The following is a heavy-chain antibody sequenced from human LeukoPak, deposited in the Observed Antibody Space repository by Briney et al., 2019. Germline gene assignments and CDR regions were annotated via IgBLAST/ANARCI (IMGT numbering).Heavy chain of an antibody. CDR1: GGSISSGGYP. J-gene: IGHJ3*02. V-gene: IGHV4-30-2*01. D-gene: IGHD2-2*01. CDR3: ARAVVPAAIGAFDI. Sequence: SETLSLTCAVSGGSISSGGYPWSWIRQPPGKGLEWIGYIYHSGSTYYNPSLKSRVTISVDRSKNQFSLKLSSVTAADTAVYYCARAVVPAAIGAFDIWGQGTMVTVSS. CDR2: IYHSGST.